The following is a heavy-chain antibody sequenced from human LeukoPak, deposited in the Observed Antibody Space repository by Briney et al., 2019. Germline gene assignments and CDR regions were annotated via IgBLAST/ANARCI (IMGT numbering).Heavy chain of an antibody. Sequence: GASVKVSCKASGYTFTNYYMHWVRQAPGQGLEWMGMINPSGGGTNYAQNFQGRVIMTRDTSTSTVYMELSSLRSDDTAVYYRARCDFHRGYYYYGMDVWGQGTTVTVSS. V-gene: IGHV1-46*01. CDR1: GYTFTNYY. CDR2: INPSGGGT. D-gene: IGHD3-3*01. J-gene: IGHJ6*02. CDR3: ARCDFHRGYYYYGMDV.